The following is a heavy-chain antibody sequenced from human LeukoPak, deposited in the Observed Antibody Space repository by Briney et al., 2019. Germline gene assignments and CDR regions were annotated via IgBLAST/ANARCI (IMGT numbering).Heavy chain of an antibody. CDR3: ARFNYDYVWGSYPDY. D-gene: IGHD3-16*01. J-gene: IGHJ4*02. V-gene: IGHV4-39*01. Sequence: SETLSLTCTVSGGSISSSSYYWGWIRQPPGKGLEWIGSIYYSGSTYYNPSLKSRVTISVDTSKNQFSLKLSSVTAADTAVYYCARFNYDYVWGSYPDYWGQGTLVTVSS. CDR1: GGSISSSSYY. CDR2: IYYSGST.